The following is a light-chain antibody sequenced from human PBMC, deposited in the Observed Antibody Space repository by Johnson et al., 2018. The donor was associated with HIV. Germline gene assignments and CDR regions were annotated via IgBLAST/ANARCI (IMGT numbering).Light chain of an antibody. Sequence: QSVLTQPPSVSAAPGQRVTISCSGSSSNIGNNFVSWYQQLPGTAPKLLIYENNKRPSGIPARFSGSKSGTSATLGITGLQTGDEADYYCGTWDSSLSAYVFGTGTKVTAL. V-gene: IGLV1-51*02. CDR2: ENN. CDR1: SSNIGNNF. CDR3: GTWDSSLSAYV. J-gene: IGLJ1*01.